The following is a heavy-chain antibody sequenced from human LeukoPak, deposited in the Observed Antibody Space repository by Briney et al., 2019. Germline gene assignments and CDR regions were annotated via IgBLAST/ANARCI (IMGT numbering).Heavy chain of an antibody. CDR3: ARGLHRIAVAGTGSFPFDY. CDR2: ISGSSGST. CDR1: GFTFSSYG. J-gene: IGHJ4*02. Sequence: GGSLRLSCAASGFTFSSYGMSWVRQAPGKGLEWVSGISGSSGSTYYADSVKGRFTISRDNSKNTLYLQMNSLRAEDTAIYYCARGLHRIAVAGTGSFPFDYWGQGTLVTVSS. V-gene: IGHV3-23*01. D-gene: IGHD6-19*01.